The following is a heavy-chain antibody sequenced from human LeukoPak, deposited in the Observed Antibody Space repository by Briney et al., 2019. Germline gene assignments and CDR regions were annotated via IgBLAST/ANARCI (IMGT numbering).Heavy chain of an antibody. V-gene: IGHV3-21*01. CDR3: AREYSSSSTFDY. CDR2: VSSSSSYI. CDR1: GFTFSSYS. Sequence: PGGSLRLSCAASGFTFSSYSMNWVRQAPGQGLEWVSSVSSSSSYIYYADSVKGRFTISRDNAKNSLYLQMNSLRAEDTAVYYCAREYSSSSTFDYWGQGTLVTVSS. J-gene: IGHJ4*02. D-gene: IGHD6-6*01.